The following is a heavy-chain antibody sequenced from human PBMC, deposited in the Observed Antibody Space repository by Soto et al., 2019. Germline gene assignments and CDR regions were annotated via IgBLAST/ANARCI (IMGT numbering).Heavy chain of an antibody. D-gene: IGHD2-8*02. CDR1: GGSITAVNSC. CDR2: INHSGST. CDR3: ARDKITGLFDY. V-gene: IGHV4-34*01. J-gene: IGHJ4*02. Sequence: SETLSLTCTVSGGSITAVNSCWTWIRQPPGTGLEWIGEINHSGSTNYNPSLKSRVTISVDTSKNQFSLKLTSVTAADTAVYYCARDKITGLFDYWGQGTLVTVSS.